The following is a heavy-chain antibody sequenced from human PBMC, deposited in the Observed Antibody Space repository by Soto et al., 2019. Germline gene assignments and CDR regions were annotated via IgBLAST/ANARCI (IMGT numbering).Heavy chain of an antibody. D-gene: IGHD5-12*01. J-gene: IGHJ6*02. Sequence: QVQLVQSGAEVKKPGSSVKVSCKASGGTFSSYAISWVRQAPGQGLEWMGGIIPIFGTANYAQKFQGRVTITADESTRTAYMELSSLRSEDTAVYYCASTVGWLRVPHYYYGMDVWGQGTTVTVSS. CDR1: GGTFSSYA. CDR2: IIPIFGTA. CDR3: ASTVGWLRVPHYYYGMDV. V-gene: IGHV1-69*12.